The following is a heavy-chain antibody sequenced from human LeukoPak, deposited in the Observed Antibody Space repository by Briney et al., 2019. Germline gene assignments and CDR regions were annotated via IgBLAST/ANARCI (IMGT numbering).Heavy chain of an antibody. V-gene: IGHV3-23*01. CDR1: GFTFSSYA. Sequence: QPGGSLRLSCAASGFTFSSYAMTWVRQAPGKGLEWVSAISGSGSSKYYADAVKCRFTISRDNSKNTLYLQMNSLRADDTAVYYCTKATGYSSAWPSVVDYWGQGTLVTVSS. CDR2: ISGSGSSK. CDR3: TKATGYSSAWPSVVDY. J-gene: IGHJ4*02. D-gene: IGHD6-19*01.